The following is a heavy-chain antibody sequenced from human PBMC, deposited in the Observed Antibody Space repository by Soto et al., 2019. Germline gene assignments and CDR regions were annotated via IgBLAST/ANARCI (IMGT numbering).Heavy chain of an antibody. CDR1: GGSISSGGYY. D-gene: IGHD6-13*01. CDR3: ARASGSWSYYFDY. J-gene: IGHJ4*02. V-gene: IGHV4-31*03. Sequence: SETLSLTCTVSGGSISSGGYYWSWIRQHPGKGLEWIGYIYYSGSTYYNPSLKSRVTISVDTSKNQFSLKLSSVTAADTAVYYCARASGSWSYYFDYWGQGTLVTVSS. CDR2: IYYSGST.